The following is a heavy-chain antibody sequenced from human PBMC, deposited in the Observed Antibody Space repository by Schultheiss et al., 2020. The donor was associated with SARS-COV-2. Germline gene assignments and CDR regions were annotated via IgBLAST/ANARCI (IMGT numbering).Heavy chain of an antibody. CDR1: GFTVSSNE. J-gene: IGHJ6*02. CDR3: AKSNFHWDYYGMDV. V-gene: IGHV3-38-3*01. D-gene: IGHD4/OR15-4a*01. CDR2: ISGGST. Sequence: GGSLRLSCAASGFTVSSNEMSWVRQAPGKGLEWVSSISGGSTYYADSRKGRFTISRDNSKNTLYLQMNSLRAEDTAVYYCAKSNFHWDYYGMDVWGQGTTVTVSS.